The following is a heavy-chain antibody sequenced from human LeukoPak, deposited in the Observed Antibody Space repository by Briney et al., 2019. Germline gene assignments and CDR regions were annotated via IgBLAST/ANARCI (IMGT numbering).Heavy chain of an antibody. CDR3: ARDRPNSYGSRWFDP. Sequence: SETLSLTCTVSGGSISSYYWSWIRQPPGKGLEWIGYIYYSGSTNYNPSLKSRVTISVDTSKNQFSLKLSPVTAADTAVYYCARDRPNSYGSRWFDPWGQGTLVTVSS. J-gene: IGHJ5*02. CDR2: IYYSGST. D-gene: IGHD5-18*01. CDR1: GGSISSYY. V-gene: IGHV4-59*01.